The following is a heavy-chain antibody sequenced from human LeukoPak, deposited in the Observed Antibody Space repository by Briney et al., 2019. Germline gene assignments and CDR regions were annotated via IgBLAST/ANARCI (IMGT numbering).Heavy chain of an antibody. Sequence: SETLSLTCPVSRDSISSSSDFWGWIRQPPGKGLEWIGGIYYSGSTYYNPSLKSRVTISVDTSKNQFSLKLSSVTAADTAVYYCARDRYYYGSGSSAIDYWGQGTLVTVSS. CDR2: IYYSGST. CDR1: RDSISSSSDF. V-gene: IGHV4-39*07. J-gene: IGHJ4*02. CDR3: ARDRYYYGSGSSAIDY. D-gene: IGHD3-10*01.